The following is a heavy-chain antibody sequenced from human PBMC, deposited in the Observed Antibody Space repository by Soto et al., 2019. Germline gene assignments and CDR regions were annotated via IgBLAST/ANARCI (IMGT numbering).Heavy chain of an antibody. V-gene: IGHV3-33*01. CDR1: GFTFRNYG. CDR2: IQNDGSKK. J-gene: IGHJ4*02. CDR3: TRDYCRRPTCLDN. Sequence: QVQLVESGGGVVQPGRSLRLSCAASGFTFRNYGMHWVRHAPGKGLEWVTAIQNDGSKKYYADSVKGHLTISRDDFKYVLYMKMYSLRVEETDVYYCTRDYCRRPTCLDNWGQGTLVIVSS. D-gene: IGHD6-6*01.